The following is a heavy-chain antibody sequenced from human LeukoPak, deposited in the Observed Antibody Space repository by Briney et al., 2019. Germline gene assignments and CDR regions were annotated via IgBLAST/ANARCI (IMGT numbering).Heavy chain of an antibody. CDR1: GFTFSNAW. CDR2: IKSKTDAGTI. CDR3: TTEDGSYYFDY. J-gene: IGHJ4*02. D-gene: IGHD1-26*01. Sequence: PGGSLRLSCAASGFTFSNAWMSWVRQAPGKGLEWVGRIKSKTDAGTIDYAAPVKGRFTISRDDSKNTLYLQMNSLKTEDTAVYYCTTEDGSYYFDYWGQGTLVTVSS. V-gene: IGHV3-15*01.